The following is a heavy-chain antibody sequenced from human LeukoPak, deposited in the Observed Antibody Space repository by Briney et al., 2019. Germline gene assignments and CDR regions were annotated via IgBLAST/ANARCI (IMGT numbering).Heavy chain of an antibody. CDR1: GASMTNYY. CDR3: ARGDRQTYYFDY. V-gene: IGHV4-4*08. CDR2: IIHGARTTGKT. Sequence: PSETLSLTCSVSGASMTNYYWNWIRQPPGKGLEWIGSIIHGARTTGKTNYSPSLESRVKISIDTARAQFSLKLSSVTVADTAVYYCARGDRQTYYFDYWGQGTLVTVSS. D-gene: IGHD1-14*01. J-gene: IGHJ4*02.